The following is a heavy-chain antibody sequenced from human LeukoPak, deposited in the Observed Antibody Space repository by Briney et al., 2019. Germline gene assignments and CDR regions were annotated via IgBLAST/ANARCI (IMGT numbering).Heavy chain of an antibody. CDR1: GYPISSGYY. CDR3: ASIYDSSGYSPFDY. D-gene: IGHD3-22*01. Sequence: SETLSLTCTVSGYPISSGYYWGWIRQPPGKGLEWIGSIYHSGSTYYNPSLKSRVTISVDTSKNQFSLKLSSVTAADTAVYYCASIYDSSGYSPFDYWGQGTLVTVSS. V-gene: IGHV4-38-2*02. CDR2: IYHSGST. J-gene: IGHJ4*02.